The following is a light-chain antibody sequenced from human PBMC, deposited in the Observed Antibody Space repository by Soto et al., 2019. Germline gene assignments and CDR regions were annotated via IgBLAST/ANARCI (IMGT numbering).Light chain of an antibody. V-gene: IGKV3D-15*01. CDR1: QNIRTN. Sequence: EIVMTQSPATLSVSPGERATLSCRASQNIRTNLAWYQQKPGQAPRLLIYDASTRATGIPARFSGSGSGTEFTLTIRSLQSEDFAVYYCEQHTNRRPLGQGTKV. CDR2: DAS. J-gene: IGKJ1*01. CDR3: EQHTNRRP.